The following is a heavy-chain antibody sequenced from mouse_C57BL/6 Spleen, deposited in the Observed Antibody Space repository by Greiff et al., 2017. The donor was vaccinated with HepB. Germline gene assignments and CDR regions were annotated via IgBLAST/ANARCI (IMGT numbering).Heavy chain of an antibody. CDR1: GYTFTDYN. CDR3: AVYYGYAFDY. V-gene: IGHV1-22*01. D-gene: IGHD2-2*01. CDR2: INPNNGGT. J-gene: IGHJ2*01. Sequence: DVKLQESGPELVKPGASVKMSCKASGYTFTDYNMHWVKQSHGKSLEWIGYINPNNGGTSYNQKFKGKATLTVNKSSSTAYMELRSLTSEDSAVYYCAVYYGYAFDYWGQGTTLTVSS.